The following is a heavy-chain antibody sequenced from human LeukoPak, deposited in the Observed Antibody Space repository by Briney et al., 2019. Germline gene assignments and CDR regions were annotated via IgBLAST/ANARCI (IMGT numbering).Heavy chain of an antibody. D-gene: IGHD4-17*01. V-gene: IGHV3-48*03. CDR2: ISSGGNTI. CDR3: ARALDYGDFDY. CDR1: GFTFTSYQ. Sequence: GGSLRLSCAASGFTFTSYQMSWVRQAPGKGLERVSYISSGGNTIYYADSVKGRFTISRDNAKNSLYLQMNSLRAEDTAVYYCARALDYGDFDYWGQGTLVTVSS. J-gene: IGHJ4*02.